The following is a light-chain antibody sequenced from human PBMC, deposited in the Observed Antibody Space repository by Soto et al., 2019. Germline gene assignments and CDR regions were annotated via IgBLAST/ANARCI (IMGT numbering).Light chain of an antibody. Sequence: EIVLTQSPDTVSLSPGETATLSCRASQSVSSNYLAWYQQKPGQAPRLLIYGTSSRATGIPDRFSGSGSGTDFTLTISRLEPEDFAVFYCQQYYNSITFGQGTRLE. V-gene: IGKV3-20*01. J-gene: IGKJ5*01. CDR3: QQYYNSIT. CDR1: QSVSSNY. CDR2: GTS.